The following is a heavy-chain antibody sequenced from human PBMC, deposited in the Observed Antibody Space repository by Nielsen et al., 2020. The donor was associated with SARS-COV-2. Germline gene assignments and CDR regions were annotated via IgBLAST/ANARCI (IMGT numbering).Heavy chain of an antibody. J-gene: IGHJ4*02. V-gene: IGHV3-15*01. CDR2: IKSKTDGGTT. Sequence: GGSLRLSCAASGFTFSNAWMSWVRQAPGKGLEWVGRIKSKTDGGTTDYAAPVKGRFTISRDDSKNTLYLQMNSLKTEDTAVYYCTINYDILTGYYPFDYWGQGTLVTVSS. CDR3: TINYDILTGYYPFDY. D-gene: IGHD3-9*01. CDR1: GFTFSNAW.